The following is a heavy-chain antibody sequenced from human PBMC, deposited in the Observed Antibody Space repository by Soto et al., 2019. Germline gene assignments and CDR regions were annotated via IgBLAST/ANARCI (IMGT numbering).Heavy chain of an antibody. V-gene: IGHV4-34*01. CDR3: ARDLISPNYYFDY. D-gene: IGHD3-16*01. J-gene: IGHJ4*02. Sequence: SETLSLTCAVYGGSFSGYYWSWIRQPPGKGLEWIGEINHSGSTNYNPSLKSRVTISVDTSKNQFSLKLSSVTAADTAVYYCARDLISPNYYFDYWGQGTLVTVSS. CDR1: GGSFSGYY. CDR2: INHSGST.